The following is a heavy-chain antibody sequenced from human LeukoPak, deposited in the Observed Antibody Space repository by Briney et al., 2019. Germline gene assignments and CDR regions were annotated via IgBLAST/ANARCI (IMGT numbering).Heavy chain of an antibody. V-gene: IGHV3-43*02. CDR1: GFTFDDCA. Sequence: GESLKISCAASGFTFDDCAMHWVRQAPGKGLEWVSLISGDGGSTYYADSVKGRFTISRDNSKNSLYLRMNSLRTEDTALYYCAKDIGGWVDYWGQGTLVTVSS. CDR2: ISGDGGST. CDR3: AKDIGGWVDY. J-gene: IGHJ4*02. D-gene: IGHD6-19*01.